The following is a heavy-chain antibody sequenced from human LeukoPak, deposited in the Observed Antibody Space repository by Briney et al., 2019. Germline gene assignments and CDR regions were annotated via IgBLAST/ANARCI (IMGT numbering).Heavy chain of an antibody. J-gene: IGHJ5*02. CDR3: ATHNTIFGGDDP. CDR2: IFYSGST. CDR1: GGSIRSRSHN. V-gene: IGHV4-39*01. D-gene: IGHD3-3*01. Sequence: SETLSLTCIASGGSIRSRSHNWGWIRQPPGKGLEWLGNIFYSGSTYYNPSLKSRITISVDTSKNQFSLNLTSVTAADTAVYYCATHNTIFGGDDPWGQGTQVTVSS.